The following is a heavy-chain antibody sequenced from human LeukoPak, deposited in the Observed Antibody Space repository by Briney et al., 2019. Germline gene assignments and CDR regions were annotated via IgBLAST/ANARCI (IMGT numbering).Heavy chain of an antibody. CDR2: ISGSGGST. CDR1: GFTFSSYA. CDR3: AKSKVGARGIIDY. Sequence: GGSLRLSCAASGFTFSSYAMSWVRQAPGKGLEWVSAISGSGGSTYYADSVKGRFTISRDNPKNTLYLQMNSLRAEDTAVYYCAKSKVGARGIIDYWGQGTLVTVSS. D-gene: IGHD1-26*01. J-gene: IGHJ4*02. V-gene: IGHV3-23*01.